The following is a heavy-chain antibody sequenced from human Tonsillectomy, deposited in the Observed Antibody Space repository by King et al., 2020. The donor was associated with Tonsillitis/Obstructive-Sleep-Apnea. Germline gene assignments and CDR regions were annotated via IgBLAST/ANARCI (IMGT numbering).Heavy chain of an antibody. CDR1: GGSFSGYY. CDR2: INHMGRT. Sequence: VQLQQWGAGLLKPSETLSLTCAVYGGSFSGYYWIGIRQPPGKGREWIGGINHMGRTNYNPSLKSRVPISVETSKNRCSLRLSSVTAADTAVYYCARGEGYYDFWSGYYFDYWGQGTLVTVSS. CDR3: ARGEGYYDFWSGYYFDY. V-gene: IGHV4-34*01. D-gene: IGHD3-3*01. J-gene: IGHJ4*02.